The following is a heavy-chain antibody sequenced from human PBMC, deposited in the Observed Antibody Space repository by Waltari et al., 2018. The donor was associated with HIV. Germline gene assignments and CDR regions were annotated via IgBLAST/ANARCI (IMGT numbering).Heavy chain of an antibody. J-gene: IGHJ5*02. Sequence: EVQLLESGGGLVQPGGSLRLSCAASGFTFSSYAMSWVSQAPGNGLEWVSAISGRGGSTYYADSVKGRFTISRDNSKNTLYLQMNSLRAEDTAVYYCAKDRWSSYYGSGNWFDPWGQGTLVTVSS. CDR2: ISGRGGST. CDR1: GFTFSSYA. V-gene: IGHV3-23*01. D-gene: IGHD3-10*01. CDR3: AKDRWSSYYGSGNWFDP.